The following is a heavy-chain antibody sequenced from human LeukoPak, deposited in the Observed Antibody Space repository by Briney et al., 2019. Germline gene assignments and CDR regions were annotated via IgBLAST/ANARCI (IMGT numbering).Heavy chain of an antibody. CDR2: IYSGGRT. D-gene: IGHD2-15*01. CDR3: ARAGSGGQGFDY. CDR1: GFTVSSNY. Sequence: GGSLRLSCAASGFTVSSNYMTWVRQAPGKGLEWVSVIYSGGRTYYSDSVKGRFTISRDNSKNTLYLQMNSLRAEDTAVYYCARAGSGGQGFDYWGQGALVTVSS. J-gene: IGHJ4*02. V-gene: IGHV3-53*01.